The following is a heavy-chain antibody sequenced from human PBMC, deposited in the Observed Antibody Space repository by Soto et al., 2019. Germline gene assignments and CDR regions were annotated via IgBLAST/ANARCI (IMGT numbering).Heavy chain of an antibody. CDR3: AKAIHYGGNSFAFDI. Sequence: QVQLVESGGGVVQPGRSLRLSCAASGFTFSSYGMHWVRQAPGKGLEWVAVISYDGSNKYYADSVTRRFTISRDNSKNTLYLQMNSLRAEDTAVYYCAKAIHYGGNSFAFDIGSQGTMVTVSS. D-gene: IGHD4-17*01. CDR1: GFTFSSYG. CDR2: ISYDGSNK. V-gene: IGHV3-30*18. J-gene: IGHJ3*02.